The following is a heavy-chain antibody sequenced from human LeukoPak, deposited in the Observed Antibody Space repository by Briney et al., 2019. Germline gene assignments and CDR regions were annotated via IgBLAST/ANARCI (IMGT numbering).Heavy chain of an antibody. J-gene: IGHJ6*03. Sequence: SETLSLTCAVYGGSFSDYYRSWIRQPPGKGLEWIGEINDSGSTYYNPSLRSRVTMSIDTSKNQFSLKLTSVAAADTAVYYCARAYYYYMDVWGKGTTVTVSS. CDR1: GGSFSDYY. CDR2: INDSGST. V-gene: IGHV4-34*01. CDR3: ARAYYYYMDV.